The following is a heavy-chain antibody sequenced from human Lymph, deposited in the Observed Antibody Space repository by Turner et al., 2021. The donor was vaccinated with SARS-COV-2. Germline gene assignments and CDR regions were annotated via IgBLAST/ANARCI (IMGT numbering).Heavy chain of an antibody. Sequence: QMQLVQSGPEVKKPGTSVKVSCKASGYTFSSYSVQWVRQARGQRLEWIGWIIVGSGNTNYAQKFQERVTITRDMSTNTAYMELSSLRSEDTAVYYCAAAYCSGCSCSDGFDIWGQGTMVTVSS. CDR3: AAAYCSGCSCSDGFDI. J-gene: IGHJ3*02. CDR2: IIVGSGNT. V-gene: IGHV1-58*01. D-gene: IGHD2-15*01. CDR1: GYTFSSYS.